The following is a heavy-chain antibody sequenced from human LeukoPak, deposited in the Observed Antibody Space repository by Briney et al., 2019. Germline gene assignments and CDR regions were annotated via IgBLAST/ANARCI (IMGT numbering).Heavy chain of an antibody. CDR3: ARAQLYYDFWGMDV. Sequence: GGSLRLSCAASGFTFSSYDMHWVRQATGKGLEWVSAIGTAGDTYYPGSVKGRFTISRENAKNSLYLQMNSLRAGDAAVYYCARAQLYYDFWGMDVWGQGTTVTVSS. J-gene: IGHJ6*02. CDR2: IGTAGDT. CDR1: GFTFSSYD. V-gene: IGHV3-13*01. D-gene: IGHD3-3*01.